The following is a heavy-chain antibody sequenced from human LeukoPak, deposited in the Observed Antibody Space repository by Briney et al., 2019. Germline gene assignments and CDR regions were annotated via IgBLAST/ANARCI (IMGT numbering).Heavy chain of an antibody. D-gene: IGHD2-15*01. CDR2: FYRGDST. CDR1: GFTFSSYA. Sequence: GGSLRLSCAASGFTFSSYAMSWVRQAPGKGLEWVSFFYRGDSTYYAESVRGRFTISRDNSKNTLYLLMNSLIPEDTAVYYCAREVVSSPSYFDSWGQGTLATVSS. J-gene: IGHJ4*02. CDR3: AREVVSSPSYFDS. V-gene: IGHV3-53*01.